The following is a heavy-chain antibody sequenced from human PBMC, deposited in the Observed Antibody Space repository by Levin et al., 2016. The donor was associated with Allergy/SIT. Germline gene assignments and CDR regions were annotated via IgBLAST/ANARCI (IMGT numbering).Heavy chain of an antibody. Sequence: WVRQAPGQGLEWMGWINPNSGGTNYAQKFQGWVTMTRDTSISTAYMELSRLRSDDTAVYYCARDEDWGIVVVVAATRPPEYYFDYWGQGTLVTVSS. CDR3: ARDEDWGIVVVVAATRPPEYYFDY. V-gene: IGHV1-2*04. D-gene: IGHD2-15*01. CDR2: INPNSGGT. J-gene: IGHJ4*02.